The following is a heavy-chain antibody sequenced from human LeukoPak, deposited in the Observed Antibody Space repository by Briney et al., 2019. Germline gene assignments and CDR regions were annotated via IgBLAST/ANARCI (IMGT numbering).Heavy chain of an antibody. CDR2: INPSGGST. V-gene: IGHV1-46*01. J-gene: IGHJ6*03. CDR1: GYSFTSYY. D-gene: IGHD5-18*01. Sequence: ASVKVSCKASGYSFTSYYMHWVRQAPGQGLEWMGIINPSGGSTSYAQKFQGRVTMTSDMSTSTVYMQLSSLRSDDTAVYYCARDLYTAMVPRGGYYYYMDVWGKGTTVTVSS. CDR3: ARDLYTAMVPRGGYYYYMDV.